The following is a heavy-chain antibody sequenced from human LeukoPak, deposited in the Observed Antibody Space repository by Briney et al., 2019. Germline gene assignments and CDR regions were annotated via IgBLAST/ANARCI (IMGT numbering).Heavy chain of an antibody. Sequence: TRYSPSFQGQVTISADKSISTAYLQWSGLKASDTAMYYCARVRYYDSGGYPDYWGQGTLVTVSS. J-gene: IGHJ4*02. CDR3: ARVRYYDSGGYPDY. V-gene: IGHV5-51*01. CDR2: T. D-gene: IGHD3-22*01.